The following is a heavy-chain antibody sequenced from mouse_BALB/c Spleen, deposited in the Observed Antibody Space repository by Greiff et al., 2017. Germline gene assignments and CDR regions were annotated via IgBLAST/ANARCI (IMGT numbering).Heavy chain of an antibody. J-gene: IGHJ2*01. V-gene: IGHV5-9-3*01. CDR1: GFTFSSYA. CDR2: ISSGGSYT. Sequence: EVQGVESGGDLVKPGGSLKLSCAASGFTFSSYAMSWVRQTPEKRLEWVATISSGGSYTYYPDSVKGRFTISRDNAKNTLYLQMSSLRSEDTAMYYCARQITTVVALYYFDYWGQGTTLTVSS. D-gene: IGHD1-1*01. CDR3: ARQITTVVALYYFDY.